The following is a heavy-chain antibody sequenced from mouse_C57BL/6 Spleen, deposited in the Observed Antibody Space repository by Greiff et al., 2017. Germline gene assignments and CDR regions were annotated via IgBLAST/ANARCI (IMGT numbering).Heavy chain of an antibody. D-gene: IGHD3-3*01. CDR3: ASRDNYWYFDV. V-gene: IGHV3-6*01. CDR2: ISYDGSN. Sequence: EVQLQESGPGLVKPSQSLSLTCSVTGYSITSGYYWNWIRQFPGNKLEWMGYISYDGSNNYNPSLKNRISITRDTSKNQFFLKLNSVTTEDTATYYCASRDNYWYFDVWGTGTTVTVSS. J-gene: IGHJ1*03. CDR1: GYSITSGYY.